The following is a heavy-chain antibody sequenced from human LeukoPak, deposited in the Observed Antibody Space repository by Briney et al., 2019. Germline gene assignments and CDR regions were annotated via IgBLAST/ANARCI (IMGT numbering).Heavy chain of an antibody. CDR1: GFSVSSNY. Sequence: GGSLRLSCTASGFSVSSNYMSWVRQAPGKGLEWVSVIYSGRSTYYADSVKGRVAISRDRSNNTLYLQMNSLRVEYTDVYYCAKQELEHWGQGVLVTVSS. D-gene: IGHD1-1*01. CDR3: AKQELEH. CDR2: IYSGRST. J-gene: IGHJ4*02. V-gene: IGHV3-66*04.